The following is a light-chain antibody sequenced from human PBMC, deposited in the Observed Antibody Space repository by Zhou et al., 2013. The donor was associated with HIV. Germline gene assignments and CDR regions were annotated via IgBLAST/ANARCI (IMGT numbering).Light chain of an antibody. CDR2: TAS. Sequence: DIQMTQSPSSLSASVGDRVTITCRASQDIGYYLDWYQQKPGKVPRLLIYTASILLSGVPSRFSGMGSGTEFHSHHQQSCSLNXFATYYCQQYNSYHMYTFGQGTKLEIK. V-gene: IGKV1-27*01. CDR3: QQYNSYHMYT. J-gene: IGKJ2*01. CDR1: QDIGYY.